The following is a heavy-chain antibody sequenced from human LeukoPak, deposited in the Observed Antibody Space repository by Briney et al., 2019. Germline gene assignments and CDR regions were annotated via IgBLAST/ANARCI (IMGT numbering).Heavy chain of an antibody. Sequence: GSSVKVSCKASGGTFSSYAISWVRQAPGQGLEWMGWISAYNGNTHYAKKLQGRVTMTTDTSTSTAYMELRSLRSDDTAVYYCARAEGYCSGGSCYSGYYYYYMDVWGKGTTVTISS. D-gene: IGHD2-15*01. CDR1: GGTFSSYA. V-gene: IGHV1-18*01. CDR3: ARAEGYCSGGSCYSGYYYYYMDV. J-gene: IGHJ6*03. CDR2: ISAYNGNT.